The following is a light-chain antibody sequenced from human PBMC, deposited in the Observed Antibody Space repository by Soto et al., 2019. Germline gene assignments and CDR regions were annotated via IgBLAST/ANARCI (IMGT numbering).Light chain of an antibody. V-gene: IGLV2-14*03. J-gene: IGLJ1*01. CDR1: SSDVGGYDY. CDR3: SSYTSRSTHV. Sequence: QSALTQPASVTGAPRQSIAISYTGTSSDVGGYDYVSWYQQLPGKAPKLMIYDVNNRPSGASNRFSGSKSGNTASLTISGLQAEDKADYYWSSYTSRSTHVFGTGAKVTVL. CDR2: DVN.